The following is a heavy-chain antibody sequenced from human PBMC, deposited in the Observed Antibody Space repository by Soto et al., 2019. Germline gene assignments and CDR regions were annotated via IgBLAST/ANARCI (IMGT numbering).Heavy chain of an antibody. V-gene: IGHV4-61*01. CDR3: ARVPLRYSSSHNFDS. CDR1: GVSVSSGSFY. CDR2: ICNTETF. Sequence: SETLSLTCSVSGVSVSSGSFYWSWIRQPPGKGLEWIGFICNTETFNYNPSLKSRVTLSVDASKHQFSLKLSSVTAADTAVYYCARVPLRYSSSHNFDSWGQGALVTVSS. D-gene: IGHD6-19*01. J-gene: IGHJ4*02.